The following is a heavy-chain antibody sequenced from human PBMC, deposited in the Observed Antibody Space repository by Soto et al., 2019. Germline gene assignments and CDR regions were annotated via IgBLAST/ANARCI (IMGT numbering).Heavy chain of an antibody. V-gene: IGHV4-61*01. CDR2: IYYSGST. Sequence: QVQLQESGPGLVKPSETLSLTCTVSGGSVSSGSYYWSWIRQPPGKGLEWIGYIYYSGSTNCNPSLKSRVTISVDTSKNQFSLKLSSVTAADTAVYYCARFSQRLASFDYWGQGTLVTVSS. J-gene: IGHJ4*02. CDR1: GGSVSSGSYY. D-gene: IGHD6-19*01. CDR3: ARFSQRLASFDY.